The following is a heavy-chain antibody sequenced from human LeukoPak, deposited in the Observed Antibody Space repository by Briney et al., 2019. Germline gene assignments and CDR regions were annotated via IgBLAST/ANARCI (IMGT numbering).Heavy chain of an antibody. V-gene: IGHV3-21*01. J-gene: IGHJ4*02. D-gene: IGHD1-26*01. CDR1: GFTFSSHS. CDR2: ISSSSSYI. Sequence: GGSLRLSCAASGFTFSSHSMNWVRQAPGESLEWFSSISSSSSYIYYADSVKGRFTISRDNAKNSLYLQMNSLRAEDTAVYYCARGEGAEDYWGQGTLVTVSS. CDR3: ARGEGAEDY.